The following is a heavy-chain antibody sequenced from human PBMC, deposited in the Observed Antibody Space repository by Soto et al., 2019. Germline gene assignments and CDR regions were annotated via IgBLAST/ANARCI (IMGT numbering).Heavy chain of an antibody. V-gene: IGHV3-74*01. D-gene: IGHD2-21*01. CDR2: INRGGSDT. J-gene: IGHJ4*02. Sequence: EVQLVESGGGLVQPGGSLRLSCAASGFTFSSFWMHWVRQAPGKGLVWVSRINRGGSDTNYADSVKGRFTISRDNAKNTLYLQMSRLSAEDTAVYHCALFRDGVGYWGQGTLVTVSS. CDR1: GFTFSSFW. CDR3: ALFRDGVGY.